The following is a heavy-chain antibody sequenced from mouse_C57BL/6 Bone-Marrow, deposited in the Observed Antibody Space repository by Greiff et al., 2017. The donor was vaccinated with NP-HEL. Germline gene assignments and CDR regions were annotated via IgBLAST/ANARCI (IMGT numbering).Heavy chain of an antibody. CDR1: GFTFSDYY. J-gene: IGHJ4*01. Sequence: EVKLVESGGGLVQPGGSLKLSCAASGFTFSDYYMYWVRQTPEKRLEWVAYISNGGGSTYYPDTVKGRFTISRDNAKNTLYLQMSRLKSEDTAMYYCARLRYYYAMDYWGQGTSVTVSS. CDR2: ISNGGGST. CDR3: ARLRYYYAMDY. V-gene: IGHV5-12*01.